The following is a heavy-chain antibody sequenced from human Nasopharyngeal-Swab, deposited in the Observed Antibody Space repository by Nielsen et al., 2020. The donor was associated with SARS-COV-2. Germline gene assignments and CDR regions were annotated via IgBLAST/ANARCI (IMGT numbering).Heavy chain of an antibody. CDR3: ARQSVRSIVVVVAVKGYYYMDV. CDR2: IYYSGST. J-gene: IGHJ6*03. V-gene: IGHV4-39*01. CDR1: GGSISSSSYY. D-gene: IGHD2-15*01. Sequence: SETLSLTCTVSGGSISSSSYYWGWIRQPPGKGLEWTGSIYYSGSTYYNPSLKSRVTISVDTSKNQFSLKLSSVTAADTAVYYCARQSVRSIVVVVAVKGYYYMDVWGKGTTVTVSS.